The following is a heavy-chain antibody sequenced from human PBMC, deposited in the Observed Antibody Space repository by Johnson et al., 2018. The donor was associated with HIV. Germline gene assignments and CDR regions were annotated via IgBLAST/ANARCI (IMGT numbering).Heavy chain of an antibody. CDR3: TTCTAMVTMYVEIKGGAFDS. D-gene: IGHD5-18*01. CDR1: GFTFNNAW. CDR2: IKSKTDGGTT. J-gene: IGHJ3*02. V-gene: IGHV3-15*01. Sequence: MLLVESGGGLVKPGGSLRLSCAASGFTFNNAWMTWVRQAPGKGLEWIGRIKSKTDGGTTDYAAPVKGRFSISRDDSKNTLYLKMNSLKTEDTAVYYCTTCTAMVTMYVEIKGGAFDSWGQGTMVTVSS.